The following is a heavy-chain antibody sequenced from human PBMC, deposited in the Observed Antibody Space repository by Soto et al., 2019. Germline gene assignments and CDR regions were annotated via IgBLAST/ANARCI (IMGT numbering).Heavy chain of an antibody. Sequence: ASVKVSCKASGYTFTGYYMHWVRQAPGQGLEWMGWINPNSGGTNYAQKFQGRVTMTRETSISTAYMELSRLRSDDTAVYYCTRAAYRSLWFLSHWAQGTLVTVSS. D-gene: IGHD3-9*01. CDR1: GYTFTGYY. V-gene: IGHV1-2*02. CDR3: TRAAYRSLWFLSH. J-gene: IGHJ4*02. CDR2: INPNSGGT.